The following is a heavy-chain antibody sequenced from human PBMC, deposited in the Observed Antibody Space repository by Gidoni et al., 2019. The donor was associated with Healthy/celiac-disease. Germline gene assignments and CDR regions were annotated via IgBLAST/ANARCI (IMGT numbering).Heavy chain of an antibody. D-gene: IGHD4-17*01. CDR1: GFSFSRHS. CDR3: ARDSSDYGDQNGYGMDV. J-gene: IGHJ6*02. CDR2: ISSSRSYI. V-gene: IGHV3-21*01. Sequence: EVQLVESGGGLVKPGGSLRLSCAASGFSFSRHSMNWVRQAPGKGLEWVSSISSSRSYIYYADSVKGRFTISRDNAKNSLYLQMNSLRAEDTAVYYCARDSSDYGDQNGYGMDVWGQGTTVTVSS.